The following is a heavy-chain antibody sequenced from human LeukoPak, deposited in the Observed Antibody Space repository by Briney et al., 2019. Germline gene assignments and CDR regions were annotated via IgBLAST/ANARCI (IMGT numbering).Heavy chain of an antibody. D-gene: IGHD3-9*01. J-gene: IGHJ4*02. CDR2: INPNSGGT. CDR3: AREGGDILTGYVWGAVDY. CDR1: GYTFTGYY. V-gene: IGHV1-2*02. Sequence: ASVKVSCKASGYTFTGYYMHWVRQAPGQGLEWMGWINPNSGGTNYAQKFQDRVTMTRDTSISTAYMELSRLRSDDTAVYYCAREGGDILTGYVWGAVDYWGQGTLVTVSS.